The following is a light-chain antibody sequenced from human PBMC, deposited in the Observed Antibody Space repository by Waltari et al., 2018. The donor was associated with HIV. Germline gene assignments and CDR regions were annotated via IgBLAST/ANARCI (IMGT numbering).Light chain of an antibody. CDR2: GAS. V-gene: IGKV3-20*01. Sequence: EIVLTQSPGTLSLSPGERATLSCRASQSISSNYLAWYQQKPGQPPRLLMYGASTRATGIPDRFSGSGSGTDVTLTISRPEPEDVAVYYCQQYGSSPGTFGGGTKIQIK. J-gene: IGKJ4*01. CDR3: QQYGSSPGT. CDR1: QSISSNY.